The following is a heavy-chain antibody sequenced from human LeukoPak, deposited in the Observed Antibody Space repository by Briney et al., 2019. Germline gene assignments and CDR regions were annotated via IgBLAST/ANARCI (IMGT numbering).Heavy chain of an antibody. CDR3: TTEKPPFGWFGETGYYFDY. J-gene: IGHJ4*02. D-gene: IGHD3-10*01. V-gene: IGHV3-15*01. CDR1: GFTFSKAW. Sequence: PGGSLRLSCVASGFTFSKAWMSWVRQAPGKGLEWVGRIKSKSDGGTPDYAAPVKGRFTISRDDSKDTLYLQMNSLKTEDTAVYFCTTEKPPFGWFGETGYYFDYWGQGTRVTVSS. CDR2: IKSKSDGGTP.